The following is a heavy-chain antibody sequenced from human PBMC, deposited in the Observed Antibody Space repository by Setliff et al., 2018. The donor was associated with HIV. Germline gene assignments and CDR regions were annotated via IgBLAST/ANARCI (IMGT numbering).Heavy chain of an antibody. D-gene: IGHD2-2*01. CDR1: GGTFSNYC. J-gene: IGHJ5*02. CDR3: ARGFGGYCSSMSCPGLFDP. CDR2: IIPISGTA. Sequence: GASVKVSCKASGGTFSNYCMSWVRQAPGQGLEWMGGIIPISGTANYAQKFQGRVTITTDESTRTAYMELSGLRSEDTAVYYCARGFGGYCSSMSCPGLFDPWGQGTLVTVSS. V-gene: IGHV1-69*05.